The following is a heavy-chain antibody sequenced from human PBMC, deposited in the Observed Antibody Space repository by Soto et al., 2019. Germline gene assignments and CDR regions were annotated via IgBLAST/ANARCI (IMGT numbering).Heavy chain of an antibody. CDR2: IIAIFGTA. CDR1: GGTFSSYA. D-gene: IGHD3-16*01. CDR3: ANALGLYYFDY. Sequence: ASVKVSCKASGGTFSSYAISWVRQAPGQGLEWMGGIIAIFGTANYAQKFQGRVTITRDTSASTAYMELSSLRSEDTAVYYCANALGLYYFDYWGQGTLVTVSS. J-gene: IGHJ4*02. V-gene: IGHV1-69*05.